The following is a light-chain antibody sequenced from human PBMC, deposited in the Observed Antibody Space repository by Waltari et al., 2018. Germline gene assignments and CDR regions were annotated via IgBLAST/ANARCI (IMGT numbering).Light chain of an antibody. Sequence: QSVLTQPPSASGTPGQRVTISCSGTSSNLGNNVVTWYQQVPGTAPKLLIYRNDLRPSGVPDRFSASKSGTSATLDITGLQAGDEADYYCGTWDSSLSGAVFGGGTHLTVL. J-gene: IGLJ7*01. V-gene: IGLV1-44*01. CDR1: SSNLGNNV. CDR3: GTWDSSLSGAV. CDR2: RND.